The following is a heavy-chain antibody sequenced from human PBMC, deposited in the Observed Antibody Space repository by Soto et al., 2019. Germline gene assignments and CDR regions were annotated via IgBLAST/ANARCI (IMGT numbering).Heavy chain of an antibody. J-gene: IGHJ5*02. D-gene: IGHD3-22*01. V-gene: IGHV4-30-2*01. Sequence: PSETLSLTCAVSGGSISSGGYSWSWIRQPPGKGLEWIGYIYHSGSTYYNPSLKSRVTMSVDRSKNQFSMKMTSVTAADTAVYYCARSYYDSLGFTVGPWGQGTLVTVSS. CDR1: GGSISSGGYS. CDR3: ARSYYDSLGFTVGP. CDR2: IYHSGST.